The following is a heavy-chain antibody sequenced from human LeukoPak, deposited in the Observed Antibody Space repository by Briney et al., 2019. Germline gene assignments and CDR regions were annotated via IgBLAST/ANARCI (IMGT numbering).Heavy chain of an antibody. Sequence: SETLSLTCTVSGGSISGYYWSWIRQPPGKGLEWIGYIYYSGSTNYNPSLRSRVTISVDTSKNQFSLKLSSVTAADTAVYYCARQTATGLGYFDYWGQGTLVTVSS. CDR3: ARQTATGLGYFDY. CDR2: IYYSGST. D-gene: IGHD4-17*01. J-gene: IGHJ4*02. CDR1: GGSISGYY. V-gene: IGHV4-59*01.